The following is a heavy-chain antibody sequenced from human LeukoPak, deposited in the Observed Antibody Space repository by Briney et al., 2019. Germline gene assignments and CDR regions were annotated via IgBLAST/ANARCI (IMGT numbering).Heavy chain of an antibody. CDR2: IRYDGINK. CDR1: GSTFSSYG. Sequence: GGTLRLSCAASGSTFSSYGMHWVRQAPGKGLEWVAFIRYDGINKYYADSVKGRFTISRDNSKNTLYLQMNSLRAEDTAVYYCASAIQGNWGQGTLVTVSS. V-gene: IGHV3-30*02. J-gene: IGHJ4*02. CDR3: ASAIQGN.